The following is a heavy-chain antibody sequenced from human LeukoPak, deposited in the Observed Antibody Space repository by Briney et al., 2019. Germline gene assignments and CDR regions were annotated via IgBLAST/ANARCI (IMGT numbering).Heavy chain of an antibody. CDR3: ARRRIVGSTDDAFDF. CDR1: GFTFSSYA. CDR2: ISSDGNTK. D-gene: IGHD1-26*01. Sequence: GGSLRLSCTASGFTFSSYAMHWVRQAPGKGLEWAAVISSDGNTKYYADSVEGRFTISRDNSNNTLYLQMNSLGADDTAIYYCARRRIVGSTDDAFDFWGQGTMVTFSS. V-gene: IGHV3-30-3*01. J-gene: IGHJ3*01.